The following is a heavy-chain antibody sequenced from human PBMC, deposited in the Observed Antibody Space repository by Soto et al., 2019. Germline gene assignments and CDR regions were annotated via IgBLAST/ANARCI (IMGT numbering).Heavy chain of an antibody. V-gene: IGHV1-2*02. CDR2: INPNSGGT. CDR3: ARGGRRELGWLHIGRGYYYGMDV. J-gene: IGHJ6*02. Sequence: ASVKVSFKASGYTFTGYYMHWVRQAPGQGLEWMGWINPNSGGTNYAQKFQGRVTMTRDTSISTAYMELSRLRSDDTAVYYCARGGRRELGWLHIGRGYYYGMDVWGQGTTVTVSS. D-gene: IGHD1-26*01. CDR1: GYTFTGYY.